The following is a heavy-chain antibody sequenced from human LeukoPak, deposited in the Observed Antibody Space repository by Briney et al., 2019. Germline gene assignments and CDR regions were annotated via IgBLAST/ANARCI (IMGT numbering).Heavy chain of an antibody. J-gene: IGHJ5*02. D-gene: IGHD2-15*01. CDR3: ARGVGYCSGGSCWAYNWFDP. V-gene: IGHV3-30-3*01. CDR2: ISYDGSNK. CDR1: GFTFSSYA. Sequence: GGSLSLSCAASGFTFSSYAMHWVRQAPGKGLEWVAVISYDGSNKYYADSVKGRFTISRDNSKNTLYLQMNSLRAEDTAVYYCARGVGYCSGGSCWAYNWFDPWGQGTLVTVSS.